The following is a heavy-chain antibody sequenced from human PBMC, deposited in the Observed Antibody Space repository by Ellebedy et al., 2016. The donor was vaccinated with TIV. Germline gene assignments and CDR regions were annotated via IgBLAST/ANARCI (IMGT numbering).Heavy chain of an antibody. Sequence: GESLKISCAAPGFSFSSYGIDWVRQAPGKGLEWVAVISDDGSYKNYADSVKGRFTISRDNSKNTLYLQMNSLRTEDTAVYYCAKEDWLDGNKIGSYYFDYWGQGTLVTVSS. V-gene: IGHV3-30*18. D-gene: IGHD5-24*01. CDR3: AKEDWLDGNKIGSYYFDY. J-gene: IGHJ4*02. CDR1: GFSFSSYG. CDR2: ISDDGSYK.